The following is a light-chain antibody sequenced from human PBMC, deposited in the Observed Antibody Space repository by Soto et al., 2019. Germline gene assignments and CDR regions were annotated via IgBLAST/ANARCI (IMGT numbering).Light chain of an antibody. CDR2: DVS. J-gene: IGLJ1*01. V-gene: IGLV2-14*01. CDR1: SSDVGGYNY. CDR3: SSYTRSSFYV. Sequence: QSALTQPASVSGSPGQSITISCTGTSSDVGGYNYVSWYQQHPGKAPKLMIYDVSNRPSGVSNRFSGSKSGNTASLTISGVPAWGEAGYYCSSYTRSSFYVFGTGTKLTVL.